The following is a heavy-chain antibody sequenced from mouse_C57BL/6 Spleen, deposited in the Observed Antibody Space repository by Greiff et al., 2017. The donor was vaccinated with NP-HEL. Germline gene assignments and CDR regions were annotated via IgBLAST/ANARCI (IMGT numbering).Heavy chain of an antibody. V-gene: IGHV1-26*01. CDR2: INPNNGGT. CDR3: SRGSYYGSSPYYWYFDV. CDR1: GYTFTDYY. Sequence: EVQLQQSGPELVKPGASVKISCKASGYTFTDYYMNWVKQSHGKSLEWIGDINPNNGGTSYNQKFKGKATLTVDKSSSTAYMELRSLTSEDSAVDYGSRGSYYGSSPYYWYFDVWGTGTTVTVSS. D-gene: IGHD1-1*01. J-gene: IGHJ1*03.